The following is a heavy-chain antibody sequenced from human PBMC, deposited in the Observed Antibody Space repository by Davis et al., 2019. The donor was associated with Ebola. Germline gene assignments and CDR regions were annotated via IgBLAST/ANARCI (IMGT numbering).Heavy chain of an antibody. CDR1: DFNFGGYW. CDR3: ARVSDVDSGSLYRASDY. CDR2: INQDGKEK. Sequence: GESLKISCAAFDFNFGGYWMHWVRQAPGKGLEWVANINQDGKEKNYVDSVKGRFTISRANAKNSLYLQMNSLRAEDTAVYYCARVSDVDSGSLYRASDYWGQGTLVAVSS. D-gene: IGHD1-26*01. V-gene: IGHV3-7*04. J-gene: IGHJ4*02.